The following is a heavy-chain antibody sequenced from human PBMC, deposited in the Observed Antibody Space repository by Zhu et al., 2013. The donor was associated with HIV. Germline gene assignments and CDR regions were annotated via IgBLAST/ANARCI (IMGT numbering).Heavy chain of an antibody. V-gene: IGHV1-2*02. Sequence: QVHLVQSGAEVRKPGASVKVSCHTSGYSFTDYYINWVRQAPGQGLEWMAWISPYNGATKYAEKFEGRVTLTRDTSLTTAYMELTTLRSDDTAVYFCAKVAGAYIVGKFYFQSWGQGTLVSVSS. CDR3: AKVAGAYIVGKFYFQS. CDR1: GYSFTDYY. J-gene: IGHJ4*02. CDR2: ISPYNGAT. D-gene: IGHD1-26*01.